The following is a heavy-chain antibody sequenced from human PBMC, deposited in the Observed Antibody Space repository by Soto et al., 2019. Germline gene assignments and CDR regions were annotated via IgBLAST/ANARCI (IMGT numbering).Heavy chain of an antibody. CDR2: IYYSGST. Sequence: QVQLQESGPGLVKPSETLSLTCTVSGGSVSSGSYYWSWIRQPPGKGLEWIGYIYYSGSTNYNPSLKRRVTISVDTSKNQFSLKLSSVTAADTAVYYCARVQKGYSYGQFDYWGQGTLVTVSS. CDR1: GGSVSSGSYY. J-gene: IGHJ4*02. D-gene: IGHD5-18*01. V-gene: IGHV4-61*01. CDR3: ARVQKGYSYGQFDY.